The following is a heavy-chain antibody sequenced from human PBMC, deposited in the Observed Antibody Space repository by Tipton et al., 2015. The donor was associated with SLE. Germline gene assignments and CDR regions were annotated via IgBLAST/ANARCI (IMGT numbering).Heavy chain of an antibody. CDR3: ARENNWFDP. CDR2: IYYSGST. CDR1: GDSIIIGGYY. J-gene: IGHJ5*02. Sequence: TLSLTCTVSGDSIIIGGYYWTWIRQHPVKGLEWIGYIYYSGSTNYNPSLKSRVTISVDTSKNQFSLKLSSVTAADTAVYYCARENNWFDPWGQGTLVTVSS. V-gene: IGHV4-61*08.